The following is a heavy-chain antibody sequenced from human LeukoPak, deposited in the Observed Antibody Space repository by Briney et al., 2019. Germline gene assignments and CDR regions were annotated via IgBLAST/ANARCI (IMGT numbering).Heavy chain of an antibody. CDR2: SRNKANSYTT. CDR3: ARGGRSVYYYAWYFDL. D-gene: IGHD3-22*01. Sequence: PGGSLRLSCAASGFTFSDHYMDWVRQAPGKGLEWVGRSRNKANSYTTEYAASVKGRFTISRDASKNSLYLQMNSLKTEDTAVYYCARGGRSVYYYAWYFDLWGRGTLVTVSS. V-gene: IGHV3-72*01. J-gene: IGHJ2*01. CDR1: GFTFSDHY.